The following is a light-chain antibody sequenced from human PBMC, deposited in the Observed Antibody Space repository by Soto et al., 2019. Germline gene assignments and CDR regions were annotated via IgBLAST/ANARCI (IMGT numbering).Light chain of an antibody. V-gene: IGKV1-39*01. CDR3: QRSYSTPYT. CDR2: AAS. J-gene: IGKJ2*01. Sequence: DIQMTQSPSSLSASVGDRVTITCRASQSISSYLNWYQQKPGKAPKFLIYAASSLQSGVPARFSSIGTSRHFTVNISRLQPEKFAACYCQRSYSTPYTVGRAMKLEF. CDR1: QSISSY.